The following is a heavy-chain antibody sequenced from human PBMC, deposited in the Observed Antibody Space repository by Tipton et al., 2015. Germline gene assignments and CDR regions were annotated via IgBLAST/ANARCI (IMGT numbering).Heavy chain of an antibody. CDR3: AREVGDYGDLNWYFDL. D-gene: IGHD4-17*01. Sequence: TLSLTCTVSGDSIGSYYWNWIRQSPGKGLEWIGYIYYSGSTNYNPSLKSRVAISVDTSKNQFSLKLNSVTAADTAVYYCAREVGDYGDLNWYFDLWGRGTLVTVSS. V-gene: IGHV4-59*01. CDR2: IYYSGST. CDR1: GDSIGSYY. J-gene: IGHJ2*01.